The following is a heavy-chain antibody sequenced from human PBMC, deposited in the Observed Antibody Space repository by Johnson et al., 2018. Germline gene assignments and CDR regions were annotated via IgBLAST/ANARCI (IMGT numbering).Heavy chain of an antibody. CDR3: ARNNWDYYYMGV. Sequence: QVQLVESGGGVVQPGRSLRLSCAASGFTFSTYGMHWVRQAPGEGLEWVALISYDGSYKYYGDSVKGRFTISRDNSRNTLDLQMNSLRAEDTAVYYCARNNWDYYYMGVWGKGTTVTVSS. D-gene: IGHD1-20*01. CDR1: GFTFSTYG. CDR2: ISYDGSYK. J-gene: IGHJ6*03. V-gene: IGHV3-30*03.